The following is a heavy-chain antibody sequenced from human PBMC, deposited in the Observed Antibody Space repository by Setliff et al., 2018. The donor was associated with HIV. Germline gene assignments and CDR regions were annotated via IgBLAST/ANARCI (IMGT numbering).Heavy chain of an antibody. D-gene: IGHD6-19*01. Sequence: ASVKVSCKPSGYTFTNYDINWVRQAPGQGLEWMGWINVNSGGTKYAQKFQGRVTMTRDTSISTAYMELRSLRSDDTAVYYCASCMAGHYYYYMDVWGKGTTVTVSS. CDR2: INVNSGGT. V-gene: IGHV1-2*02. CDR3: ASCMAGHYYYYMDV. J-gene: IGHJ6*03. CDR1: GYTFTNYD.